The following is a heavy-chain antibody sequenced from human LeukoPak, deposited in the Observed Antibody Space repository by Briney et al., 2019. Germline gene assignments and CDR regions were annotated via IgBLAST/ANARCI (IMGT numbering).Heavy chain of an antibody. J-gene: IGHJ4*02. CDR3: ARSLWFGELYN. Sequence: PSETLSLTCAVYGGPFTANYWSWIRQPPGKGLEWIGEMNHSGSTNYNPSLKSRVTISVDTSKKQLSLKLTSVSAADTAVYYCARSLWFGELYNWGRGTLVTVSS. V-gene: IGHV4-34*01. CDR2: MNHSGST. D-gene: IGHD3-10*01. CDR1: GGPFTANY.